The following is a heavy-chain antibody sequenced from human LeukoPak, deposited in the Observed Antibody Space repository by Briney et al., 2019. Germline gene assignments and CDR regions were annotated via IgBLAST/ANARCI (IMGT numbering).Heavy chain of an antibody. CDR2: INHSGST. V-gene: IGHV4-34*01. J-gene: IGHJ4*02. CDR1: GGSFSGYY. CDR3: AGGPPIVVVPSRGEDLSGDY. D-gene: IGHD3-22*01. Sequence: SETLSLTCAVYGGSFSGYYWSWLPPPPGKGLEWIGEINHSGSTNYNPSLKSRVTISVDTSKNQFSLKLSSVTAADTAVYYCAGGPPIVVVPSRGEDLSGDYWGQGTLVTVSS.